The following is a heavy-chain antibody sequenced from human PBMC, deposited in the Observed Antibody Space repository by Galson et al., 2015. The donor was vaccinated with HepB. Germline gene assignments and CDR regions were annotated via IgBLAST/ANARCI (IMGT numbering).Heavy chain of an antibody. CDR3: ARTTVTIWNTPDAFDI. J-gene: IGHJ3*02. CDR1: GFTFSDYY. Sequence: SLRLSCAASGFTFSDYYMSWIRQAPGKGLEWVSYISSSSSYTNYADSVKGRFTISRDNAKNSLYLQMNSLRAEDTAVYYCARTTVTIWNTPDAFDIWGQGTMVTVSS. CDR2: ISSSSSYT. V-gene: IGHV3-11*03. D-gene: IGHD4-17*01.